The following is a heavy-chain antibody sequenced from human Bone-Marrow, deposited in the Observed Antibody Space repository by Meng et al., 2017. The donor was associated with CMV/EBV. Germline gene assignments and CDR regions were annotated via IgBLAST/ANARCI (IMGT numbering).Heavy chain of an antibody. V-gene: IGHV3-9*01. CDR2: ISWNSGSI. J-gene: IGHJ4*02. CDR1: GFTFSSYA. CDR3: AKDIGIAARPWGFDY. Sequence: SLKISCAASGFTFSSYAMHWVRQAPGKGLEWVSGISWNSGSIGYADSVKGRFTISRDNAKNSLYLQMNSLRAEDTALYYCAKDIGIAARPWGFDYWGQGTRVTVSS. D-gene: IGHD6-6*01.